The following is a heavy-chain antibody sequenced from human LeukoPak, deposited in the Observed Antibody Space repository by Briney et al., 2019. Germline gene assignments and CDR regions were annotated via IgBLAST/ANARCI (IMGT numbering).Heavy chain of an antibody. CDR1: GFTFSSYA. J-gene: IGHJ6*03. Sequence: GGSLRLSCAASGFTFSSYAMHWVRQAPGKGLEWVAVISYDGSNKYYADSVKGRFTISRDNSKKTLYLQMSSLRAEDTAICARDHVRPHSYYMDVWGKGTTVTVSS. V-gene: IGHV3-30*04. CDR3: ARDHVRPHSYYMDV. CDR2: ISYDGSNK.